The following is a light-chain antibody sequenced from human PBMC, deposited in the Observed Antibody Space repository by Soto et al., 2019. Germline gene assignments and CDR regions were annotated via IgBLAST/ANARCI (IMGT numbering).Light chain of an antibody. CDR2: AAS. V-gene: IGKV1-39*01. CDR3: QQTYSFPFS. CDR1: QGIRTY. J-gene: IGKJ1*01. Sequence: DIQMTQSPSSLSASVGDRVTITCRASQGIRTYLNWFQQPPGKAPKLLIYAASTLQSGVPSRFSGNASGTDFTLTISSLHPEDFATYHCQQTYSFPFSFGQGTKVDIK.